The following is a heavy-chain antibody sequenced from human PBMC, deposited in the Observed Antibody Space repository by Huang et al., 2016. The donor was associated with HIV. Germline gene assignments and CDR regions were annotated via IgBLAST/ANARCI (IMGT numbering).Heavy chain of an antibody. CDR3: ARDEYVWGSYRDAFDI. V-gene: IGHV4-59*11. CDR1: GGPISSHY. D-gene: IGHD3-16*02. Sequence: QVQLQESGPGLVTPSETLSLTCTVAGGPISSHYWCGIRQPPGKGLEWFGSMYYSGSTKYNPSLKSGVTIPLDTSKKQLSLKLSSVTTADTAVYYCARDEYVWGSYRDAFDIWGQGTMVTVSS. J-gene: IGHJ3*02. CDR2: MYYSGST.